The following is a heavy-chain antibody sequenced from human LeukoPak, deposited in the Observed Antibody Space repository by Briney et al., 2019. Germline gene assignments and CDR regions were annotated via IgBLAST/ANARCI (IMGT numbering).Heavy chain of an antibody. CDR3: AREPPYYYDSSGYSLFDY. Sequence: GGSLRLSCAASGFTFSSYSMNWVRQAPGKGLEWVSSISSSSSYIYYADSVKGRFTISRDNAKNSLYLQMNSLRAEDTAVYYCAREPPYYYDSSGYSLFDYWGQGTLVTVSS. V-gene: IGHV3-21*01. J-gene: IGHJ4*02. CDR2: ISSSSSYI. CDR1: GFTFSSYS. D-gene: IGHD3-22*01.